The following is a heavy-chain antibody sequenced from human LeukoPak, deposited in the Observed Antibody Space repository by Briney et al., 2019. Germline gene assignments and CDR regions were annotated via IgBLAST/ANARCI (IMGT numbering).Heavy chain of an antibody. Sequence: SETLSLTRTVSGGSISSGGYYWSWIRQHPGKGLEWIGYIYYSGSTYYNPSPKSRVTISVDTSKNQFSLKLSSVTAADTAVYYCARVARYDSSGYYPYWGQGTLVTVSS. D-gene: IGHD3-22*01. J-gene: IGHJ4*02. CDR3: ARVARYDSSGYYPY. CDR1: GGSISSGGYY. V-gene: IGHV4-31*03. CDR2: IYYSGST.